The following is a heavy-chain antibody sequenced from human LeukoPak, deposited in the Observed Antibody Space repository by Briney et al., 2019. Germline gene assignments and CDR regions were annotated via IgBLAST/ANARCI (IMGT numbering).Heavy chain of an antibody. CDR2: IYYSGST. CDR1: GGSISSGDYY. Sequence: PSQTQSLTCTVSGGSISSGDYYWSWIRQPPGKGLEWIGYIYYSGSTYYNSSLKGRVTISVDTSKNQFSLKLSSVTAADTAVCYCARVVPAAIRVDWFDPWGQGTLVTVSS. V-gene: IGHV4-30-4*08. CDR3: ARVVPAAIRVDWFDP. D-gene: IGHD2-2*01. J-gene: IGHJ5*02.